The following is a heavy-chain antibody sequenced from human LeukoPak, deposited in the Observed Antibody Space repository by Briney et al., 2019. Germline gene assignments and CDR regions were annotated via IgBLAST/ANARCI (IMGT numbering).Heavy chain of an antibody. CDR2: ISRSSSYI. CDR1: GFTFSSYS. J-gene: IGHJ4*02. D-gene: IGHD4-17*01. CDR3: ARGPLTTVVTFDY. Sequence: GGSLRLSCAASGFTFSSYSMNWVRQAPGKGLEWVSSISRSSSYIYYADSVKGRFTISRDNAKNSLFLQMNSLRAEDTAVYYCARGPLTTVVTFDYWGQGTLVTVSS. V-gene: IGHV3-21*01.